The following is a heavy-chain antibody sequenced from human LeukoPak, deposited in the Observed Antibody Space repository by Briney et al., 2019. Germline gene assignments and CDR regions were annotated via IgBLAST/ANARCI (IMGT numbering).Heavy chain of an antibody. CDR1: GGSISSGGYY. D-gene: IGHD3-3*01. CDR3: AKHNNFWSGYADH. Sequence: PSQTLSLTCTVSGGSISSGGYYWSWIRQHPGKGLEWIGYIYYSGSTYYNPSLKSRVTISVDTSKNQFSLKLSSVTAADTAVYYCAKHNNFWSGYADHWGQGTLVTVSS. CDR2: IYYSGST. J-gene: IGHJ4*02. V-gene: IGHV4-31*03.